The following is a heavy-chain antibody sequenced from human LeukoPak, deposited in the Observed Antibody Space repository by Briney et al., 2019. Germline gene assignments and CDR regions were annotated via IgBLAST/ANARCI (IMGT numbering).Heavy chain of an antibody. CDR3: ARDLWDAFDI. CDR2: IYTSGGT. J-gene: IGHJ3*02. Sequence: SETLSLTCVVSGGSISSTSYYWSWIRQPAGKGLEWIGRIYTSGGTNYNPSLKSRVTMSVDTSKNQFSLKLSSVTAADTAVYYCARDLWDAFDIWGQGTMVTVSS. CDR1: GGSISSTSYY. D-gene: IGHD3-16*01. V-gene: IGHV4-61*02.